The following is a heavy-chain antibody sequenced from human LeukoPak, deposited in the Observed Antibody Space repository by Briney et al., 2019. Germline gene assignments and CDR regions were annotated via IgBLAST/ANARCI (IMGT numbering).Heavy chain of an antibody. Sequence: GASLRLPCAASGFTFSSYAMSWVRQAPGKGLEWVSAISGSGGSTYYADSVKGRFTISRDNSKNTLYLQMNSLRAEDTAVYYCAKEMLGELLPISWDYWGQGTLVTVSS. CDR1: GFTFSSYA. D-gene: IGHD1-26*01. V-gene: IGHV3-23*01. CDR2: ISGSGGST. J-gene: IGHJ4*02. CDR3: AKEMLGELLPISWDY.